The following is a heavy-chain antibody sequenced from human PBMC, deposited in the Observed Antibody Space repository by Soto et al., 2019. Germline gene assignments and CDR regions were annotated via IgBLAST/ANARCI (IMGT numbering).Heavy chain of an antibody. CDR1: GYIFTAYS. CDR3: AREENCRGGTCYSEYFHH. V-gene: IGHV1-46*01. CDR2: VNPSGGSA. D-gene: IGHD2-15*01. J-gene: IGHJ1*01. Sequence: WASVKVSCKPSGYIFTAYSMHWVRQAPGQGLEWMGVVNPSGGSAHYAQSFEGRVTLTRDASTSTFYMELSSLRSEDTAVYYCAREENCRGGTCYSEYFHHWGQGTLVTVSS.